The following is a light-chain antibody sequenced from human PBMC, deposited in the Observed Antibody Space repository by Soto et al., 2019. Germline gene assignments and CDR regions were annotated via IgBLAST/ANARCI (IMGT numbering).Light chain of an antibody. CDR2: DAS. CDR1: QNINNNY. CDR3: QQHGISHLT. Sequence: VLTQSPGTLSLSPGGSATLSCRASQNINNNYLAWYQHKPGQAPRLLMYDASLRATGVPDRFSGSGSGTDFTLTITRLEPDDSAVYYCQQHGISHLTFGQGTRLEI. V-gene: IGKV3-20*01. J-gene: IGKJ5*01.